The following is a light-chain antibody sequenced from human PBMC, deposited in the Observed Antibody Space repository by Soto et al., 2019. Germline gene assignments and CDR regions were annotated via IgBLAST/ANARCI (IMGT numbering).Light chain of an antibody. CDR3: PQRDNWPWT. J-gene: IGKJ1*01. CDR2: DAS. CDR1: QSIRSN. V-gene: IGKV3-11*01. Sequence: EIVLTQSPATLSLSPGERATLSCRASQSIRSNLAWYQHKPGQAPRLLIYDASNRATGIPGRFSGSGSGTDFPLTISKLEPEDFAVYYCPQRDNWPWTFGQGAKVEIK.